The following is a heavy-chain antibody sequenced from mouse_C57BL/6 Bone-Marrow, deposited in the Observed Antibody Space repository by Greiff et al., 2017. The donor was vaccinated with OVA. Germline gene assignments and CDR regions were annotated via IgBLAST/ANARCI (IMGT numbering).Heavy chain of an antibody. D-gene: IGHD5-5*01. V-gene: IGHV1-55*01. CDR1: GYTFTSYW. J-gene: IGHJ4*01. CDR2: IYPGSGST. Sequence: VQLQQPGAELVKPGASVKMSCKASGYTFTSYWITWVKQRPGQGLEWIGDIYPGSGSTNYNEKFKSKATLTVDTASSTAYRQLSSVTSEDSAVYYCARGGDYLYAMDYWGQGTSVTVSS. CDR3: ARGGDYLYAMDY.